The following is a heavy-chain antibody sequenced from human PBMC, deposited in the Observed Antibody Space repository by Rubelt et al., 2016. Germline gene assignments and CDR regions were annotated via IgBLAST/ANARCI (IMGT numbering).Heavy chain of an antibody. CDR1: GDSISTYF. V-gene: IGHV4-59*03. D-gene: IGHD3/OR15-3a*01. Sequence: QVQLQESGPGLVKPSETLSLTCTVSGDSISTYFWNWIRQPPGKGLEWIGHIHYTGSTNYNPSPQSRVTISADTPKNQFSRWLRPVPAADTAVYYCAGRVAGTGYSRENWFDPWGQGTLVTVSS. J-gene: IGHJ5*02. CDR2: IHYTGST. CDR3: AGRVAGTGYSRENWFDP.